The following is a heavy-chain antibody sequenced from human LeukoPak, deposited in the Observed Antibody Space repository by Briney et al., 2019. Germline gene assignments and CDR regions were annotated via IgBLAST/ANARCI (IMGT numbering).Heavy chain of an antibody. D-gene: IGHD3-22*01. V-gene: IGHV3-53*01. J-gene: IGHJ3*02. CDR2: MYSGGST. CDR1: GFTVSSNY. Sequence: GGSLRLSCAASGFTVSSNYMTWVRQAPGKGLEWVSVMYSGGSTFYADSVRGRFTISRDSSKNTLYLQMNSLRAEDTAVYYCARKFYYDSSGSDAFDIWGQGTMVTVSS. CDR3: ARKFYYDSSGSDAFDI.